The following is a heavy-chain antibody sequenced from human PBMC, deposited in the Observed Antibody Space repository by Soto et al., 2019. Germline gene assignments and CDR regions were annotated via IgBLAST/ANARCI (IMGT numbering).Heavy chain of an antibody. V-gene: IGHV4-39*01. J-gene: IGHJ4*02. Sequence: SETLSLTCTVSGGSISSSSYYWGWIRQPPGKGLEWIGSIYYSGSTYYNPSLKSRVTISVDTSKNQSSLKLSSVTAADTAVYYCARQDSSSWYVDYWGQGTLVTVSS. CDR1: GGSISSSSYY. D-gene: IGHD6-13*01. CDR2: IYYSGST. CDR3: ARQDSSSWYVDY.